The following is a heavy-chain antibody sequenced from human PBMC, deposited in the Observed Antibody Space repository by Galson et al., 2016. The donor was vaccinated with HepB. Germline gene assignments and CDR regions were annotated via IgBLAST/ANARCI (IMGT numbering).Heavy chain of an antibody. CDR1: GFSFKNHT. CDR3: VKGTGIIILFVPGIDY. J-gene: IGHJ4*02. Sequence: SLRLSCAASGFSFKNHTMGWVRQAPGKGLEWVSSVSLSGGSTHYGDSVKGRFSISRDNIKDILYLQLNNLRAEDTAVYYCVKGTGIIILFVPGIDYWGQGALVTVSS. CDR2: VSLSGGST. V-gene: IGHV3-23*01. D-gene: IGHD3-10*01.